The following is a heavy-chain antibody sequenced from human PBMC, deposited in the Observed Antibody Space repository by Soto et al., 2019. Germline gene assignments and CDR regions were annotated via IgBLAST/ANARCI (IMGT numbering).Heavy chain of an antibody. J-gene: IGHJ4*02. V-gene: IGHV4-59*01. CDR1: GGSISSYY. Sequence: SETLSLTCTVSGGSISSYYWSWIRQPPGKGLEWIGYIYYSGSTNYNPSLKSRVTISVDTSKNQFSLKLSSVTAADTAVYYCAKGRLGDYAGFDYWGQGTLVTVSS. D-gene: IGHD4-17*01. CDR2: IYYSGST. CDR3: AKGRLGDYAGFDY.